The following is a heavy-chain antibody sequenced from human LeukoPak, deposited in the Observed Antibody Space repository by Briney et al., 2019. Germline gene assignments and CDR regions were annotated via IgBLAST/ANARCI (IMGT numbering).Heavy chain of an antibody. J-gene: IGHJ4*02. CDR2: INSDGINT. D-gene: IGHD2-15*01. CDR1: GFTFSNYW. V-gene: IGHV3-74*01. CDR3: ARGLHCSGGSCYDTTFDY. Sequence: GGSLRLSCAASGFTFSNYWMHWVRQAPGKGLVWVSRINSDGINTSYADSVKGRFTISRDNAKNTLYLQMNSLRAEDTAVYYCARGLHCSGGSCYDTTFDYWGQGTLVTVSS.